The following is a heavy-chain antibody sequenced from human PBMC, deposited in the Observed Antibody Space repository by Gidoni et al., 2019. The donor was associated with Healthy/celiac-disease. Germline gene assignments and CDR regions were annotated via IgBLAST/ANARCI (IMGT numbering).Heavy chain of an antibody. Sequence: EVHLVESGGGLVRPGGSLRPSLAASGFTSRSYSMNWVRQAPGKGLEWVSYISSSSSTIYYADSVKGRFTISRDNAKNSLYLQMNSLRAEDTAVYYCARGIFGVVNDAFDIWGQGTMVTVSS. CDR2: ISSSSSTI. CDR1: GFTSRSYS. CDR3: ARGIFGVVNDAFDI. J-gene: IGHJ3*02. D-gene: IGHD3-3*01. V-gene: IGHV3-48*01.